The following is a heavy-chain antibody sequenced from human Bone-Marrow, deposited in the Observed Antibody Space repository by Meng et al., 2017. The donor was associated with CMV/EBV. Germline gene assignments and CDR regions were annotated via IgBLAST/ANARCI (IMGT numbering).Heavy chain of an antibody. D-gene: IGHD3-16*01. Sequence: SETLSLTCTVSGGSISSSSYYWGWIRQPPGKGLEWIGSIYYSGSTYYNPSLKSRVTIPVDTSKNQFSLKLSSVTAADTAVYYCARGLGDYYYYYGMDVWGQGTTVTVSS. CDR1: GGSISSSSYY. CDR3: ARGLGDYYYYYGMDV. CDR2: IYYSGST. J-gene: IGHJ6*02. V-gene: IGHV4-39*07.